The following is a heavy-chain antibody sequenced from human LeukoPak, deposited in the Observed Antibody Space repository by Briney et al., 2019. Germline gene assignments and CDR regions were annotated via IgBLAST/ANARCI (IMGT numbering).Heavy chain of an antibody. D-gene: IGHD3-9*01. CDR1: GFTFSDYY. J-gene: IGHJ6*04. CDR3: ARVSLNYDILTGYFPSRYYYGMDV. CDR2: ISSSSSYT. V-gene: IGHV3-11*06. Sequence: GGSLRLSCAASGFTFSDYYMSWIGQAPGKGLEWVSYISSSSSYTNYADSVKDRFTISRDNAKNSLYLQMNSLRAEDTAVYYCARVSLNYDILTGYFPSRYYYGMDVWGKGTTVTVSS.